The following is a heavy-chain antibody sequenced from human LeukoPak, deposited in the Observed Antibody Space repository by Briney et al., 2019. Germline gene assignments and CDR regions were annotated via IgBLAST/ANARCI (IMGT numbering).Heavy chain of an antibody. J-gene: IGHJ4*02. Sequence: GGSLRLSCAASGFTFSSYSMNWVRQAPGKGLEWVSGISGSGGNTYYADSVKGRFTISRDNSKNTLYLQLNSLRDDDTAVYYCAKLGFWAVAIHLDYWGQGTLVTVSS. CDR3: AKLGFWAVAIHLDY. V-gene: IGHV3-23*01. CDR1: GFTFSSYS. CDR2: ISGSGGNT. D-gene: IGHD6-19*01.